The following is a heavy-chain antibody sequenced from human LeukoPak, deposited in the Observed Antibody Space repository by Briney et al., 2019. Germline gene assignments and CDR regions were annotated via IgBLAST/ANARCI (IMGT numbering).Heavy chain of an antibody. J-gene: IGHJ5*01. CDR1: GDTVSSTSGA. V-gene: IGHV6-1*01. D-gene: IGHD3-16*02. CDR2: TYYRSKWFN. CDR3: ARERIDSFDS. Sequence: SQTLSLTCAISGDTVSSTSGAWNWIRKSPSRGLEWLERTYYRSKWFNDYAVSVKSRLTFSPDTSKNQVSLQLNSVIPEDTAVYYCARERIDSFDSWGQGTLVTVSS.